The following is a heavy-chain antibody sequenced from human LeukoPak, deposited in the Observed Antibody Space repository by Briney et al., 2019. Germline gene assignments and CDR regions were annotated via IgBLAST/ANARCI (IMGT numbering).Heavy chain of an antibody. J-gene: IGHJ4*02. D-gene: IGHD3-22*01. CDR3: ARTGYDSSGYQTHFDY. CDR2: INPNSGGT. V-gene: IGHV1-2*02. CDR1: GGTFSSYA. Sequence: ASVKVSCKASGGTFSSYAISWVRQAPGQGLEWMGWINPNSGGTNYAQKFQGRVTMTRDTSISTAYMELSRLRSDDTAVYYCARTGYDSSGYQTHFDYWGQGTLVTVSS.